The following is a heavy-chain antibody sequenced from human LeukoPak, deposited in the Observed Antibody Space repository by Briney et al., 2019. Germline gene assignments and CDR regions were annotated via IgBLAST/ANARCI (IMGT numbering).Heavy chain of an antibody. CDR3: ARGYSSGIDY. CDR2: TYYRSKWYN. J-gene: IGHJ4*02. CDR1: GDSVSSNSAA. D-gene: IGHD6-19*01. Sequence: PSQTLSLTCAISGDSVSSNSAAWNWIRQSPSRGLEWLGGTYYRSKWYNDYAVSMRSRVSINPDTSKNQFSLQLNSVTPEDTAVYYCARGYSSGIDYWGQGTLVTVSS. V-gene: IGHV6-1*01.